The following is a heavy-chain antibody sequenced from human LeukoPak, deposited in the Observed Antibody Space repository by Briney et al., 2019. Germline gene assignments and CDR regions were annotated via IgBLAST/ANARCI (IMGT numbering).Heavy chain of an antibody. D-gene: IGHD6-19*01. Sequence: ASMKVSCKASGYTFTGCYMHWVRQAPGQGLEWMGWINPNSGGTHYAQKFQGRVTMTRDTSISTAYMELSSLRSDDTAVYYCASGSSLDGSSGWPTHYYWGQGALVTVSS. J-gene: IGHJ4*02. CDR2: INPNSGGT. V-gene: IGHV1-2*02. CDR3: ASGSSLDGSSGWPTHYY. CDR1: GYTFTGCY.